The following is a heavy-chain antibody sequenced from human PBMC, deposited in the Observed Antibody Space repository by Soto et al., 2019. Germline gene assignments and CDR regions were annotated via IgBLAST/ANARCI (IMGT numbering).Heavy chain of an antibody. CDR3: ARDRGYR. J-gene: IGHJ3*01. D-gene: IGHD5-12*01. CDR1: GFSVSNNY. CDR2: IYSGGDT. Sequence: QLVESGGGLVQPGGSLRLSCAASGFSVSNNYMKWVRQAPGKGLEWVSHIYSGGDTYYADSVKGRFTISRDNSKNTLFLQMNSLRVEATAVYYCARDRGYRWGQGTTVTVSS. V-gene: IGHV3-66*01.